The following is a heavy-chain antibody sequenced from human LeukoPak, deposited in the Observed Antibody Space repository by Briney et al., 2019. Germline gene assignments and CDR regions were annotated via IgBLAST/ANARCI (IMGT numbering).Heavy chain of an antibody. CDR2: ISYDGSNK. Sequence: GRSLRLSCAASGFTFSSYAMHWVRQAPGKGLEWVAVISYDGSNKYYADSVKGRFTISRDNSKNTLYLQMNSLRAEDTAVYYCARDLSPDIVVVGYYFDYWGQGTLVTVSS. V-gene: IGHV3-30*04. D-gene: IGHD2-15*01. CDR3: ARDLSPDIVVVGYYFDY. J-gene: IGHJ4*02. CDR1: GFTFSSYA.